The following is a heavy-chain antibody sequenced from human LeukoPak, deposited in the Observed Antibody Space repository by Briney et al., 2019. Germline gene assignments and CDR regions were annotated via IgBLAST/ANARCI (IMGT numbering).Heavy chain of an antibody. Sequence: GRSLRLSCAASGFTFSSYGMHWVRQAPGKGLEWVAVIWYAGSNKYYADSVKGRFTISRDNSKNTLYLQMNSLRAEDTAVYYCARDLSGYDYGLDYWGQGTLVTVSS. CDR2: IWYAGSNK. CDR1: GFTFSSYG. V-gene: IGHV3-33*01. CDR3: ARDLSGYDYGLDY. D-gene: IGHD5-12*01. J-gene: IGHJ4*02.